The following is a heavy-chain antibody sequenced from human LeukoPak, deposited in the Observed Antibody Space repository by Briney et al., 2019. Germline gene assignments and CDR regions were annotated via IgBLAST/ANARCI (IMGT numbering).Heavy chain of an antibody. V-gene: IGHV3-74*01. CDR2: IKTDGSET. CDR1: GFTFSKYW. CDR3: ASDRVYYGLDV. Sequence: GGSLRLSCAASGFTFSKYWMHWDRQAPGKGLVWVSRIKTDGSETTYADSVKGRFTISRDNAKNTLFLQMNGLRPEDTAVYYCASDRVYYGLDVWGQGATVTVSS. J-gene: IGHJ6*02.